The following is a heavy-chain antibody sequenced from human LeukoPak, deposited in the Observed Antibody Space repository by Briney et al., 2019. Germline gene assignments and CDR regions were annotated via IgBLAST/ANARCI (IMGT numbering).Heavy chain of an antibody. Sequence: GGSLRLSCAASGFTFSSYWMHWVRQAPGKGLEWVSSISSSSSYIYYADSVKGRFTISRDNAKNSLYLQMNSLRAEDTAVYYCAGTGRYCTNGVCYQHFDYWGQGTLVTVSS. J-gene: IGHJ4*02. D-gene: IGHD2-8*01. V-gene: IGHV3-21*01. CDR2: ISSSSSYI. CDR1: GFTFSSYW. CDR3: AGTGRYCTNGVCYQHFDY.